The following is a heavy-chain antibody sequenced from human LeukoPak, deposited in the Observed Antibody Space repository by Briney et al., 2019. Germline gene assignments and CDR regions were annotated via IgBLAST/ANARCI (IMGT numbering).Heavy chain of an antibody. CDR2: IIPIFGTA. J-gene: IGHJ4*02. Sequence: SVKVSCKASGGTFNSYAISWVRQAPGQGLEWMGGIIPIFGTANYAQKFQGRVTITADKSTSTAYMELSSLRSEDTAVYYCARDLGYSSSWYGFDYWGQGTLVTVSS. V-gene: IGHV1-69*06. CDR3: ARDLGYSSSWYGFDY. D-gene: IGHD6-13*01. CDR1: GGTFNSYA.